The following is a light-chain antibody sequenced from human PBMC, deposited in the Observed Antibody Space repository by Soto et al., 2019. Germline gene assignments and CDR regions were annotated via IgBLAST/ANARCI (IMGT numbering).Light chain of an antibody. V-gene: IGKV1-5*03. Sequence: DILMTQSPSTLSASVGDRVTITCRASQSISSWLAWYQPKPGKAPKLLIYKASSLESGVPSRFSGSGSGTEFTLTISSLQPDDFATYYCQQYNSYSWTFGQGTKVDIK. CDR1: QSISSW. CDR2: KAS. J-gene: IGKJ1*01. CDR3: QQYNSYSWT.